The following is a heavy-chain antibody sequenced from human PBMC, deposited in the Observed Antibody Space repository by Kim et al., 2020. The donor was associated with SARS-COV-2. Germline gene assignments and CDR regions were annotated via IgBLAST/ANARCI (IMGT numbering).Heavy chain of an antibody. CDR1: GFTFSGNA. D-gene: IGHD2-15*01. J-gene: IGHJ4*02. CDR2: FSGGGDRT. V-gene: IGHV3-23*01. Sequence: GGSLRLSCAVSGFTFSGNAMSWVRQAPGKGLEWVSDFSGGGDRTYYADSVKGRFTISRDNSKNTLFLQMNSLRAEDTAVYFCAGHGSSCYCGQATLVTVS. CDR3: AGHGSSCY.